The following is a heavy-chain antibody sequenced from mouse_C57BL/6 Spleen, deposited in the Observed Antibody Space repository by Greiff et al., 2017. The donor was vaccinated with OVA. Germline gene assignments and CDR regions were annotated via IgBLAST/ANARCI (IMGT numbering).Heavy chain of an antibody. J-gene: IGHJ4*01. V-gene: IGHV1-22*01. Sequence: EVQLQQSGPELVKPGASVKMSCKASGYTFTDYNMHWVKQSHGKSLEWIGYINPNNGGTSYNQKFKGKATLTVNKSSSTAYMELRSLTSEDSADYYCASGSTTVVAHYYAMDYWGQGTSVTVSS. CDR2: INPNNGGT. CDR1: GYTFTDYN. CDR3: ASGSTTVVAHYYAMDY. D-gene: IGHD1-1*01.